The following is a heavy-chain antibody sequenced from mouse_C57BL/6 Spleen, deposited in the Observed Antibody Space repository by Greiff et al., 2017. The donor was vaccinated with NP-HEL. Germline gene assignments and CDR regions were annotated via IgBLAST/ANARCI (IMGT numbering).Heavy chain of an antibody. CDR2: ISDGGSYT. Sequence: EVKLMESGGGLVKPGGSLKLSCAASGFTFSSYAMSWVRQTPEKRLEWVATISDGGSYTYYPDNVKGRFTISRDNAKNNLYLQMSHLKSEDTAMYYCARDRGKLGLWFAYWGQGTLVTVSA. CDR1: GFTFSSYA. CDR3: ARDRGKLGLWFAY. D-gene: IGHD4-1*01. J-gene: IGHJ3*01. V-gene: IGHV5-4*01.